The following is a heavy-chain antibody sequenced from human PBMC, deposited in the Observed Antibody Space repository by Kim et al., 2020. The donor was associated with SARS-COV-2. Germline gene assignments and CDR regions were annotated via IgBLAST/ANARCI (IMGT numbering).Heavy chain of an antibody. J-gene: IGHJ6*02. CDR1: GFTFSSYA. D-gene: IGHD3-3*01. CDR3: ATNPLGTIFGVVKAPYGMDV. CDR2: ISGSGGST. Sequence: GGSLRLSCAASGFTFSSYAMSWVRQAPGKGLEWVSAISGSGGSTYYADSVTGRFTISRDNSKNTRYLQMNSLRAEDTAAYYCATNPLGTIFGVVKAPYGMDVWGQGTTVTVSS. V-gene: IGHV3-23*01.